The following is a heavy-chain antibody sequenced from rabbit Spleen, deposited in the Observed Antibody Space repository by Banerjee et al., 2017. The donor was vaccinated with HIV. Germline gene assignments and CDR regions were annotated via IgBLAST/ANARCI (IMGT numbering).Heavy chain of an antibody. CDR1: GFSFSSSYY. D-gene: IGHD7-1*01. Sequence: QEQLEESGGDLVKPEGSLTLTCTASGFSFSSSYYSCWVRQPPGKGLEWIACVGSGGFTYYANWAKGRFTISKTSSTTVTLQMTSLTAADTATYFCARDRDTGGNIGPFNLWGPGTLVTVS. V-gene: IGHV1S45*01. CDR3: ARDRDTGGNIGPFNL. CDR2: VGSGGFT. J-gene: IGHJ4*01.